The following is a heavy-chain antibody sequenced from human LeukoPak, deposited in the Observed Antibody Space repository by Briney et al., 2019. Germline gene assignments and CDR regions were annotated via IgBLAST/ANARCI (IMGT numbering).Heavy chain of an antibody. V-gene: IGHV3-30*04. J-gene: IGHJ5*02. Sequence: PGGSLRLSCAASGFNFSSYALHWVRQAPGKGLEWVALISYDGNDKYYADSVKGRFTISRGNSKNTLYLQMSSLRAEDTALYYCAREGTFTVTAISPRKRMCNWFDPWGQGTLVTVSS. D-gene: IGHD2-21*02. CDR1: GFNFSSYA. CDR2: ISYDGNDK. CDR3: AREGTFTVTAISPRKRMCNWFDP.